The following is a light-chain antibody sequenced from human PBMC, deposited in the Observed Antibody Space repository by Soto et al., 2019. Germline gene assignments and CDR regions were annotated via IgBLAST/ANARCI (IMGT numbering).Light chain of an antibody. Sequence: QSALTQPASVSGSPGQSITISCTGTNSDVGGYDYVSWYQQHPGKAPKLMIYEVSHRPSGVSNRFSGSRSGNTASLTISGLQAEGEADYYCSSYTSSTTLGVFGGGTQLTVL. CDR2: EVS. V-gene: IGLV2-14*01. CDR1: NSDVGGYDY. CDR3: SSYTSSTTLGV. J-gene: IGLJ3*02.